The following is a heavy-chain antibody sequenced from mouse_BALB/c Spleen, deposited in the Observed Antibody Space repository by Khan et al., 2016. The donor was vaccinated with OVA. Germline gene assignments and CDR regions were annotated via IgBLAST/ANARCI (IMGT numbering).Heavy chain of an antibody. J-gene: IGHJ3*01. V-gene: IGHV1-31*01. CDR2: IDPFSGDS. D-gene: IGHD2-2*01. CDR3: ARHGYVAWFVY. Sequence: VQLQQSGPELMKPGTSVNISCKASGYSFTSYYIHWVKQSHGKSLEWIGYIDPFSGDSTYNQKFKGKATMTVDKSSSTAYIHLSSQTSEESAVYYCARHGYVAWFVYWGQGTLVTVSA. CDR1: GYSFTSYY.